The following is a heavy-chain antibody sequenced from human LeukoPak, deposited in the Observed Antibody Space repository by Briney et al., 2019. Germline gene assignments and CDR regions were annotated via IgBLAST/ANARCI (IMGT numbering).Heavy chain of an antibody. J-gene: IGHJ4*02. CDR1: GFTFSSYG. D-gene: IGHD3-22*01. V-gene: IGHV3-33*01. CDR2: IWYDGSNK. CDR3: ARGAYYYED. Sequence: GGSLRLSCAASGFTFSSYGMHWVRQAPGKGLEWVAVIWYDGSNKYYADSVKGRFTISRDNSKNTLYLQMDSLRAEDTAVYYCARGAYYYEDWGQGTLVTVSS.